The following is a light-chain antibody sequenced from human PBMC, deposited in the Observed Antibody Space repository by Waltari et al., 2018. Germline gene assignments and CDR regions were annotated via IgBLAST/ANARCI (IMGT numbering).Light chain of an antibody. CDR3: QSYDVGLGGV. CDR1: GPNMGAGYD. CDR2: DNT. V-gene: IGLV1-40*01. Sequence: LTQPPSVSGPPGQGSTFPGPGSGPNMGAGYDVPRYQLVPGPAPKLLIYDNTNRPSGVPDRFSGSKSGTSASLAITGLQGEDEAHYYCQSYDVGLGGVFGGGTKVTVL. J-gene: IGLJ3*02.